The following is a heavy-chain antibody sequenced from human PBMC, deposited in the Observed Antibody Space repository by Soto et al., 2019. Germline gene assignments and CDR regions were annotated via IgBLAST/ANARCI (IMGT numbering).Heavy chain of an antibody. J-gene: IGHJ4*02. CDR1: GGSFSGYY. CDR2: INHSGST. V-gene: IGHV4-34*01. Sequence: QVQLQQWGAGLLKPSETLSLTCAVYGGSFSGYYWSWIRQPPGKGLEWIGEINHSGSTNYNPSLKSRVTISVDKSKNQFSLKLSSVTAADTAVYCCASRVRGVMSFDYWGQGTLVTVSS. D-gene: IGHD3-10*01. CDR3: ASRVRGVMSFDY.